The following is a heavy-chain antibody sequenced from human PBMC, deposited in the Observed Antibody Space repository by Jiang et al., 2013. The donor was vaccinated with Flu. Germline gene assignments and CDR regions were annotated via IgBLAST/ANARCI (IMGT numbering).Heavy chain of an antibody. J-gene: IGHJ4*02. Sequence: LVQPGGSLRLSCAASGFTFSSYEMNWVRQAPGKGLEWVSYISSSGSTIYYADSVKGRFTISRDNAKNSLYLQMNSLRAEDTAVYYCARVSKYYGSVYWGQGTLVTVSS. CDR1: GFTFSSYE. CDR3: ARVSKYYGSVY. CDR2: ISSSGSTI. V-gene: IGHV3-48*03. D-gene: IGHD3-10*01.